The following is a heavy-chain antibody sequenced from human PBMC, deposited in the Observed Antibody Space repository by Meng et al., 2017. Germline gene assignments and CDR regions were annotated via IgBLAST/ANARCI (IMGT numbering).Heavy chain of an antibody. J-gene: IGHJ4*02. CDR2: ISSNGGST. V-gene: IGHV3-64*02. CDR1: GFTFSSYA. D-gene: IGHD4-17*01. CDR3: ATAASYGDYDPWGY. Sequence: GESLKISCAASGFTFSSYAMHWVRQAPGKGLEYVSAISSNGGSTYYADSVKGRFTISRDNSKNTLYLQMGSLRAEDMAVYYCATAASYGDYDPWGYWGQGTLVTVSS.